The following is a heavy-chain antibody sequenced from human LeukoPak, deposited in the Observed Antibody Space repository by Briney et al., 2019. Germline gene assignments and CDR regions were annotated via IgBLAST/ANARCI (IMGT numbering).Heavy chain of an antibody. CDR3: ARVLRDDFWSGYLGAAFDS. CDR1: GFTFSDYY. D-gene: IGHD3-3*01. V-gene: IGHV3-11*01. J-gene: IGHJ3*02. Sequence: GGSLRLSCAASGFTFSDYYMSWIRQAPGKGLEWVSYISSSGSTIYYADSVKGRFTISRDNAKNSLYLQMNSLRAEDTAVYYCARVLRDDFWSGYLGAAFDSWGQGTMVTVSS. CDR2: ISSSGSTI.